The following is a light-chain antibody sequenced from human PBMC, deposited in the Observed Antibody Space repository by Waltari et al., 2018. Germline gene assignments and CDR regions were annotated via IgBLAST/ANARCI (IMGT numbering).Light chain of an antibody. J-gene: IGKJ2*01. CDR1: W. CDR3: QQYNSYSYT. V-gene: IGKV1-5*03. Sequence: WLAWYQQKPGKAPKLLIYKASSLESGVPSRFSGSGSGTEFTLTISSLQPDDFATYYCQQYNSYSYTFGQGTKLEIK. CDR2: KAS.